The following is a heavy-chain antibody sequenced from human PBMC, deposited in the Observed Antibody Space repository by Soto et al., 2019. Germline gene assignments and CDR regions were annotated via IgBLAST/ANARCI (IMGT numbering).Heavy chain of an antibody. CDR3: AKVTKRAAAGRYEYYKYGMDV. J-gene: IGHJ6*02. CDR2: ISGSGGSS. V-gene: IGHV3-23*01. D-gene: IGHD6-13*01. CDR1: GFAFSTYA. Sequence: GSLRLSCAAAGFAFSTYAMTWVRQAPGKGLEWVSVISGSGGSSYYAASVKGRFTISRDNSKNTLFLQMNGLRAEDTAVYYCAKVTKRAAAGRYEYYKYGMDVWGQGTTVTVSS.